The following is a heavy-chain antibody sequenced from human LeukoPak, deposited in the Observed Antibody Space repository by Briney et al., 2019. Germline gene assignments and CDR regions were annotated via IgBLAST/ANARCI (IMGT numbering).Heavy chain of an antibody. D-gene: IGHD3-10*01. V-gene: IGHV5-51*01. Sequence: GGSLKISCKGSGYSFTSYWSGWVRQMPGKGLEWMGIICPGDSATRYSPSFQGQVTISADKSISTAYLQRSSLKASDTAMYYCARSPVWFGEGIDPWGQGTLVTVSS. CDR3: ARSPVWFGEGIDP. CDR1: GYSFTSYW. J-gene: IGHJ5*02. CDR2: ICPGDSAT.